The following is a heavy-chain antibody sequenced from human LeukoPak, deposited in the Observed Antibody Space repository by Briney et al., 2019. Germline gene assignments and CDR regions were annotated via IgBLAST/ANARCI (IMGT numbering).Heavy chain of an antibody. V-gene: IGHV4-59*01. Sequence: PSETLSLTCTVSGGSSSRYYWSWIRQPPGKGLEWIGYVYYSGSTNYNPSLKSRVTISVDTSKNQFSLKLNSVTAADTAVYYCAREGTSGDFDYWGQGTLVTVSS. CDR2: VYYSGST. CDR3: AREGTSGDFDY. J-gene: IGHJ4*02. CDR1: GGSSSRYY. D-gene: IGHD2-2*01.